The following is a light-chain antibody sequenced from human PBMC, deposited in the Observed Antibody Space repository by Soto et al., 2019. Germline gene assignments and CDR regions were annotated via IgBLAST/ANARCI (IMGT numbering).Light chain of an antibody. V-gene: IGLV2-8*01. CDR3: SSYAGSNNRYV. CDR1: SSDVGGYNF. J-gene: IGLJ1*01. CDR2: EVS. Sequence: QSALTQPPSASGSPGQSVTISCTGTSSDVGGYNFVSWYQQHPGKAPKLMIYEVSKRPSGVPDRFSGSKSDNTASLTVSGLQDDEEADYYCSSYAGSNNRYVFGTGTKLTVL.